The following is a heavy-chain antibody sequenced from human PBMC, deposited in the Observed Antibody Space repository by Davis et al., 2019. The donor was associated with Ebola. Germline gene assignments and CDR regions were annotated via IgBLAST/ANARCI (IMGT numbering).Heavy chain of an antibody. Sequence: GESLKISCAASGFTFSGSAMHWVRQASGKGLEWVGRIRSKANSYATAYAASVKGRFTISRDDSKNTAYLQMNSLKTEDTAVYYCTRSRTYGMDVWGKGTTVTVSS. CDR1: GFTFSGSA. CDR2: IRSKANSYAT. CDR3: TRSRTYGMDV. J-gene: IGHJ6*04. V-gene: IGHV3-73*01.